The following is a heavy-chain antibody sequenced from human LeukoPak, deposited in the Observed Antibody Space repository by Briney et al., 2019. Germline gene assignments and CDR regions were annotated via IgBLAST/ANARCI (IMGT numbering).Heavy chain of an antibody. Sequence: PGGSLRLSCAASGFTFSSYAMHWVRQAPGKGLEWVAVISYDGSNKYYADSVKGRFTISRDNSKNTLYLQMNSLRAEDTAVYYCARAGAAAYCGGDCHPGPFDYWGQGTLVTVSS. D-gene: IGHD2-21*02. J-gene: IGHJ4*02. CDR3: ARAGAAAYCGGDCHPGPFDY. CDR1: GFTFSSYA. V-gene: IGHV3-30-3*01. CDR2: ISYDGSNK.